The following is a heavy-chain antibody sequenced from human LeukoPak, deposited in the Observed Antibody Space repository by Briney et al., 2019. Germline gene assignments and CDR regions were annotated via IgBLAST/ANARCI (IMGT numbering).Heavy chain of an antibody. J-gene: IGHJ3*02. Sequence: GESLKISCKGSGYSFTNYWIAWVRQTPEKGLEWMGVIYPGDSDARYSPSFQGQVTISADKSISTAYLQWSSLKASDTAMYYCASRSQTGAFDIWGQGTLVTVSS. D-gene: IGHD2-15*01. CDR2: IYPGDSDA. CDR3: ASRSQTGAFDI. V-gene: IGHV5-51*01. CDR1: GYSFTNYW.